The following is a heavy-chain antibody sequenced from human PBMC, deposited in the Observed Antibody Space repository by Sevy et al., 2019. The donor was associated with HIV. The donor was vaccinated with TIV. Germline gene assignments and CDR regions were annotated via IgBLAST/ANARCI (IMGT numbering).Heavy chain of an antibody. D-gene: IGHD3-22*01. V-gene: IGHV3-74*01. J-gene: IGHJ5*02. CDR3: ASGNYYDSSGSFDL. CDR1: GFTFSSYW. CDR2: INSDGSST. Sequence: GGSLRLSCAASGFTFSSYWMHWVRQAPGKGLVWVSRINSDGSSTDYADSVKGRFTISRDNAKKMVYLQMNSLRAEDTAVYYCASGNYYDSSGSFDLWGQGTLVTVSS.